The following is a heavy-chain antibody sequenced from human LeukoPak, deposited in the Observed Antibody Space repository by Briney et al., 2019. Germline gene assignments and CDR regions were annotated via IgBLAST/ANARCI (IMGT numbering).Heavy chain of an antibody. J-gene: IGHJ4*02. CDR1: GGSIISDVHY. CDR3: ARHLRRAYSSLAY. V-gene: IGHV4-39*01. Sequence: ASETLSLTCTVSGGSIISDVHYWGWIRQPPGKGLEWVGNVFYSGNTYYNPSLKNRVIISVDTSKNHFSLRLSSVTAADTAVYYCARHLRRAYSSLAYWGQGALVTVSS. CDR2: VFYSGNT. D-gene: IGHD4-11*01.